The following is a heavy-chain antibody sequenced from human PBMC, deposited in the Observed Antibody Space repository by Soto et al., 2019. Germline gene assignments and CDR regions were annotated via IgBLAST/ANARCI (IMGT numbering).Heavy chain of an antibody. Sequence: QVQLVESGGGLVKPGGSLRLSCAASGFTFSDYYMSWIRQAPGKGLEWVSYISSSGNTRYYADSVKGRFTISRDNAKNPLYLQINGRRAEDTDLSYCASWIQEIDYWGQGTLVTVSS. CDR3: ASWIQEIDY. CDR1: GFTFSDYY. V-gene: IGHV3-11*01. J-gene: IGHJ4*02. CDR2: ISSSGNTR. D-gene: IGHD5-18*01.